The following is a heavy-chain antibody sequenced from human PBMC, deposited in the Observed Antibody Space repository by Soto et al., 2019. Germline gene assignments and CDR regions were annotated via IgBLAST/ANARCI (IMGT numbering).Heavy chain of an antibody. CDR1: GFTFSSYA. CDR2: ISGTGGST. Sequence: PGGSLRLSCAASGFTFSSYAMSWVRQAPGKGLEWVSVISGTGGSTHYADSVKGRFTISRDNSKNTLHLQMNSLRAEDTAIYYCAGGWGIAVAGIDYWGQGTLVTVSS. V-gene: IGHV3-23*01. D-gene: IGHD6-19*01. J-gene: IGHJ4*02. CDR3: AGGWGIAVAGIDY.